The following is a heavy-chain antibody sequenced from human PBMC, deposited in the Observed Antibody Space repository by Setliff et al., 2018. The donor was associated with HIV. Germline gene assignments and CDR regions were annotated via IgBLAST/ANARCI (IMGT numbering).Heavy chain of an antibody. V-gene: IGHV4-39*01. CDR1: GVSVNSGGYY. CDR3: ARHSGLGGYYSPFDY. J-gene: IGHJ4*02. D-gene: IGHD3-22*01. CDR2: IYYSGST. Sequence: SETLSLTCTVSGVSVNSGGYYWNWIRQHPGKGLEWIGHIYYSGSTYYNPSLKSRVTISVDTSKNQFSLKLSSVTAADTTVYYCARHSGLGGYYSPFDYWGPGTLVTV.